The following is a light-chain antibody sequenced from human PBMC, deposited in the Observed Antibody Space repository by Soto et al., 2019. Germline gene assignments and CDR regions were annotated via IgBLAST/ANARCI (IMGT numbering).Light chain of an antibody. Sequence: QSVLGQPASVSGSPGQSITISCTGTSSDIGRYNYVSWYQQHPGMAPQLLIYEVSDRPSGVSNRFSGSKSGNTASLTISGLQAEDEADYLCTSYTTTSAVIFGGGTKVTVL. CDR3: TSYTTTSAVI. V-gene: IGLV2-14*01. CDR1: SSDIGRYNY. CDR2: EVS. J-gene: IGLJ2*01.